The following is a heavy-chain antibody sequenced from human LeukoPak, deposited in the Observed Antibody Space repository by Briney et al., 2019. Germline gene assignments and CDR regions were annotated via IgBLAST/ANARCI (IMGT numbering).Heavy chain of an antibody. V-gene: IGHV3-23*01. D-gene: IGHD2-2*01. CDR3: AKNRLNIVVVPAAITLDY. J-gene: IGHJ4*02. Sequence: GGSLRLSCAASGFTFSNAWMSWVRQAPGKGLEWVSAISGSGGSTYYADSVKGRFTISRDNSKNTLYLQMNSLRAEDTAVYYCAKNRLNIVVVPAAITLDYWGQGTLVTVSS. CDR2: ISGSGGST. CDR1: GFTFSNAW.